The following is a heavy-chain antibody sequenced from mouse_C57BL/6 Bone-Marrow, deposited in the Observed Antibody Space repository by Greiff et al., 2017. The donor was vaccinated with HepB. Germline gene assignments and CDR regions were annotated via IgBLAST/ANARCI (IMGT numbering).Heavy chain of an antibody. CDR1: AYEFPSHD. CDR3: AREDYYGSSPDY. CDR2: INSDGGST. J-gene: IGHJ2*01. D-gene: IGHD1-1*01. Sequence: EVKLMESGGGLVQPGESLKLSCESNAYEFPSHDMSWVRKTPEKRLELVAAINSDGGSTYYPATMERRFIISRDNTKTTLYLQMSSLRSEDTALYYCAREDYYGSSPDYWGQGTTLTVSS. V-gene: IGHV5-2*01.